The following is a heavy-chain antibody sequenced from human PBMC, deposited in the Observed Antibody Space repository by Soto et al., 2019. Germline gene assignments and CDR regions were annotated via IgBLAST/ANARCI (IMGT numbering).Heavy chain of an antibody. CDR2: ISGSGGST. Sequence: EVQLLESGGGLVQPGGSLRLSCAASGFTFSSYAMSWVRQAPGKGLEWVSAISGSGGSTYYEDSVKGRFTISRENSKNKLYLQMNTLRAEDTAVYYCAQPSGDSSGYYYTSQFDYWGQGTLVTVSS. J-gene: IGHJ4*02. D-gene: IGHD3-22*01. CDR3: AQPSGDSSGYYYTSQFDY. CDR1: GFTFSSYA. V-gene: IGHV3-23*01.